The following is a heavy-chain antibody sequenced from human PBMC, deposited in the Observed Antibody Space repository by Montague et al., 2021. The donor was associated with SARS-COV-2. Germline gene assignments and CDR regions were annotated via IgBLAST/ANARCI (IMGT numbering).Heavy chain of an antibody. Sequence: SETLSLTCAIYGGSFSGYFWCSILQSPGKGLEWIGEISYTGHTRYNPSLQSRVSISGDSSENQFSLTLTSVTAADTAVYYCATSHYSVSWCPDWGQGTLVTVSS. CDR3: ATSHYSVSWCPD. CDR1: GGSFSGYF. D-gene: IGHD5/OR15-5a*01. CDR2: ISYTGHT. J-gene: IGHJ4*02. V-gene: IGHV4-34*01.